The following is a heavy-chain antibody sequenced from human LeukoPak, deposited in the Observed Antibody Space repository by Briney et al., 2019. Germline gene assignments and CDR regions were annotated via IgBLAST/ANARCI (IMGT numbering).Heavy chain of an antibody. D-gene: IGHD6-13*01. J-gene: IGHJ4*02. CDR1: GGTFSSYA. CDR3: ARGANLEYSSSWSLFR. CDR2: IIPIFGTA. V-gene: IGHV1-69*05. Sequence: ASVKVSCKASGGTFSSYAISWVRQARGQGLEWMGRIIPIFGTANYAQKFQGRVTITTDESTSTAYMELSSLRSEDTAVYYCARGANLEYSSSWSLFRWGQGTLVTVSS.